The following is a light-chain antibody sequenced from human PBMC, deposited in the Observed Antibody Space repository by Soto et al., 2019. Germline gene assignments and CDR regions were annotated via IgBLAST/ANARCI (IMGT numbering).Light chain of an antibody. CDR2: DVS. Sequence: QSVLTQPRSVSGSPGQSVTISCTGTSSDVGGYNYVSWYQQHPGKAPKLMIYDVSTRPSGVPDRFSGSKSGNTASLTISGLQAEDEADYYCCSYAGSYTHVFGTGTKVTVL. J-gene: IGLJ1*01. CDR3: CSYAGSYTHV. V-gene: IGLV2-11*01. CDR1: SSDVGGYNY.